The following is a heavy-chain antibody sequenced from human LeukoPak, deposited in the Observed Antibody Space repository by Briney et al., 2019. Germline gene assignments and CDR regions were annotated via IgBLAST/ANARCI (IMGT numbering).Heavy chain of an antibody. D-gene: IGHD5-24*01. CDR1: GFTFSSYW. V-gene: IGHV3-7*01. CDR3: AREGMAISWFDP. Sequence: GGSLGLSCAASGFTFSSYWMSWVRQAPGKGLEWVANIKQDGSEKYYVDSVKGRFTISRDNAKNSLYLQTNSLRAEDTAVYYCAREGMAISWFDPWGQGTLVTVSS. CDR2: IKQDGSEK. J-gene: IGHJ5*02.